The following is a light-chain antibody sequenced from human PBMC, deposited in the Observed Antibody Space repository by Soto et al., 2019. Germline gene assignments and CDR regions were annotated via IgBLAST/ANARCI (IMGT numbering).Light chain of an antibody. V-gene: IGLV4-69*01. CDR3: QAWGTGGV. CDR1: SGHSDYA. CDR2: VTSDGSH. J-gene: IGLJ3*02. Sequence: QLVLTQSPSASASPGASVKLTCTLSSGHSDYAIAWHQQQPEKGPRYLMKVTSDGSHTKGDGIPDRFSGSSSGADRYLTISSLRSDDEADYYYQAWGTGGVFGGGTKVTVL.